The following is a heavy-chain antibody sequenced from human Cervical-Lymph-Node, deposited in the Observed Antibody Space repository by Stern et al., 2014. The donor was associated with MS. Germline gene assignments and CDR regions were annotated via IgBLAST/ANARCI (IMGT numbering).Heavy chain of an antibody. Sequence: QLQLQESGPGLVKPSETLSLTCTVSGGSISSSSYYWGWIRQPPGKGLEWIGSIYYSGSTYYNPSLKSRITISVDTSQNQFSLKLSSVTAADTAVYYCARHASRDTIFGVVYFDYWGQGTLVTVSS. V-gene: IGHV4-39*01. CDR2: IYYSGST. CDR1: GGSISSSSYY. CDR3: ARHASRDTIFGVVYFDY. J-gene: IGHJ4*02. D-gene: IGHD3-3*01.